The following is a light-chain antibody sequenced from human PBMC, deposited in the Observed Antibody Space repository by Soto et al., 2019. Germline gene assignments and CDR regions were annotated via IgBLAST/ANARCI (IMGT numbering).Light chain of an antibody. CDR3: SSYTSSSTLV. J-gene: IGLJ1*01. Sequence: VLTQPASVSGSPGQSITISCTGTSSDVGAYNSVAWYQHNPGKAPKLMIYDVSNRPSGVSSRFSGPKSANTASLSISGLQADDEADYYCSSYTSSSTLVFGTGTKVTVL. CDR1: SSDVGAYNS. V-gene: IGLV2-14*01. CDR2: DVS.